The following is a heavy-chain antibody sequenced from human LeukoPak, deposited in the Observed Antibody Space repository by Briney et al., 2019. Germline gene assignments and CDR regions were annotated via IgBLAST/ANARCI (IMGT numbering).Heavy chain of an antibody. J-gene: IGHJ6*04. D-gene: IGHD5-12*01. CDR3: ARDLATLGMDV. CDR2: ISYDGSKK. V-gene: IGHV3-30*01. CDR1: GFTFSSYG. Sequence: GGSLRLSCAASGFTFSSYGMHWVRQAPGKGLEWVAGISYDGSKKYYADSVKGRFTISRDNSNNTLSLQVNSLRPEDTAVYYCARDLATLGMDVWGKGTTVTVSS.